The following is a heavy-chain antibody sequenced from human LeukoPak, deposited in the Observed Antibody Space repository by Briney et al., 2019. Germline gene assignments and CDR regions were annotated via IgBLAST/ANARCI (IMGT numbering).Heavy chain of an antibody. J-gene: IGHJ4*02. CDR2: ISSSSSYI. CDR3: ARVALSAVLIAAAGIGDY. V-gene: IGHV3-21*01. D-gene: IGHD6-13*01. CDR1: GFTFSSYS. Sequence: PGGSLRLSCAASGFTFSSYSMNWVRQAPGKGLEWVSSISSSSSYIYYADSVKGRFTISRDNAKNSLYLQMNSLRAEDTAVYYCARVALSAVLIAAAGIGDYWGQGTLVTVSS.